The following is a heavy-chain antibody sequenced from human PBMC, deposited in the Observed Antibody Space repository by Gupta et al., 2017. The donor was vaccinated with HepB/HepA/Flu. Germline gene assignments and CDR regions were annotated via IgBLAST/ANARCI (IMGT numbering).Heavy chain of an antibody. CDR1: TFLFKNYA. CDR3: TTNTSAYAAFDY. D-gene: IGHD6-19*01. CDR2: ISGRGTNT. V-gene: IGHV3-23*01. Sequence: EVHLLESGGGFIQPGGSLRLSCVASTFLFKNYAINWVRQAPGKGLEWVSGISGRGTNTYYADSVKGRFTFSRDDSKNTLFLQMSSLRVEDTATYYCTTNTSAYAAFDYWGQGTVVTVSS. J-gene: IGHJ4*02.